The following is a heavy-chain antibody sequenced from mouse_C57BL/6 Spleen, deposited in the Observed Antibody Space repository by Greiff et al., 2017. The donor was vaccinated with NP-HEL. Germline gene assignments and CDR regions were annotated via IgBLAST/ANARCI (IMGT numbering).Heavy chain of an antibody. J-gene: IGHJ4*01. V-gene: IGHV6-3*01. Sequence: EVQVVEPGGGLVQPGGSMKLSCVASGFTFSNYWMNWVRQSPEQGLEWVAQIRLKSDNYASHYAESVKGRFTISRDESKSDVYLQMNNLSAEDTGIYYCTGGDLYYALDYWGQGTSVTVSS. CDR1: GFTFSNYW. CDR2: IRLKSDNYAS. CDR3: TGGDLYYALDY.